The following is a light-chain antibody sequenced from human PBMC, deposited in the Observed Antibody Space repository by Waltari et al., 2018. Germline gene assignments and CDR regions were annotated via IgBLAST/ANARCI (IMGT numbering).Light chain of an antibody. CDR1: RSDVDGYKT. Sequence: QSALTQPASVSGSPGQSITISCTGTRSDVDGYKTVSWYQQHPCKAPKRMIYEVSNRPSGVSNRFSGSKSGNTASLTISGLQAEDEADYYCSSYTTNSPYVFGTGTKVTVL. V-gene: IGLV2-14*01. J-gene: IGLJ1*01. CDR2: EVS. CDR3: SSYTTNSPYV.